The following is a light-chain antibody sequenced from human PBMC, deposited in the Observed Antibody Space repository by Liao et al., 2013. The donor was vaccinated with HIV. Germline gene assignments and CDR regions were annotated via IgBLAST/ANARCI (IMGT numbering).Light chain of an antibody. CDR2: QDD. CDR1: KLGDKY. Sequence: SYELTQSSSVSVSPGQTASITCSGDKLGDKYVCWYQKKAGQSPLLVIYQDDKRPSTIPERFSGSNSGNTATLTISRVEAADEAVYYCHVWDGRSDRWVFGGGTRLTVL. J-gene: IGLJ3*02. CDR3: HVWDGRSDRWV. V-gene: IGLV3-1*01.